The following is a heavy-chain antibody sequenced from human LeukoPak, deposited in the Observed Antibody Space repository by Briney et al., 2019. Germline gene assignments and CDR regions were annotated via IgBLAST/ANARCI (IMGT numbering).Heavy chain of an antibody. J-gene: IGHJ4*02. V-gene: IGHV4-34*01. Sequence: PSETLSLTCAVYGGSFSGYYWSWIRQPPGKGLEWIGEINHSGSTNYNPSLKSRVTISVGTSKNQFSLKLSSVTAADTAVYYCARGRGWLQLFDYWGQGTLVTVSS. CDR1: GGSFSGYY. D-gene: IGHD5-24*01. CDR2: INHSGST. CDR3: ARGRGWLQLFDY.